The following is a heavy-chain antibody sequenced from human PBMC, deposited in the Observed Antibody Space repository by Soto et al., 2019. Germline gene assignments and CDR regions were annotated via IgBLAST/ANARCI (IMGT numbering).Heavy chain of an antibody. V-gene: IGHV4-39*01. J-gene: IGHJ4*02. CDR3: ARPKGSSYYFDY. D-gene: IGHD6-6*01. CDR2: IYYSGSP. Sequence: SETLSLTCTVSGGSISSSSYYWGWIRQPPGKGLEWIGSIYYSGSPYYNPSLKSRVTISGDTSKNKFSRKLSSVTAADTAVYYCARPKGSSYYFDYWGQGTLVTVSS. CDR1: GGSISSSSYY.